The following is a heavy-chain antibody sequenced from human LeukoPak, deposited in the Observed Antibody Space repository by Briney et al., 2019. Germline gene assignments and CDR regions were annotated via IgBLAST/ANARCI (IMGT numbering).Heavy chain of an antibody. D-gene: IGHD5-18*01. J-gene: IGHJ4*02. V-gene: IGHV3-23*01. CDR2: ISGSGGST. CDR3: AKGVDKAMVALYYFDY. Sequence: GGSLRLSCAASGFTFSSYAMSWVRQAPGKGLEWVSAISGSGGSTYYADSVKGRFTISRDNSKNTLYLQMNSLRAEDTAVYYCAKGVDKAMVALYYFDYWGQGTLVTVSS. CDR1: GFTFSSYA.